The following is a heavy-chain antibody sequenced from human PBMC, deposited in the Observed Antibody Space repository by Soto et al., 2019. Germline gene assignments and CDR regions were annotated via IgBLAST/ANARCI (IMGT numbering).Heavy chain of an antibody. V-gene: IGHV4-34*01. Sequence: QVQLQQWGAGLLKPSETLSLTCAVYGWSFSGYYWTWIRQPPGTGLEWLGEINHSGSTNYNPSLKSRVPIAVDTSKTQFSLTLTSVTAADTAVYYCARDKITGLFDYWGQGTLVTVSS. CDR2: INHSGST. J-gene: IGHJ4*02. CDR3: ARDKITGLFDY. D-gene: IGHD2-8*02. CDR1: GWSFSGYY.